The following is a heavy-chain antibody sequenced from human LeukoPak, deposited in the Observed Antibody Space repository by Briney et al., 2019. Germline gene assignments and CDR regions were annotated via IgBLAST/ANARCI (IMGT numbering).Heavy chain of an antibody. CDR3: ARVPRSYYYNYYMDV. V-gene: IGHV4-34*01. CDR1: GGSFSGYY. Sequence: ASETLSLTCAVYGGSFSGYYWSWIRQPPGKGLEWIGEINHSGSTNYNPSLKSRVTISVDTSKNQFSLKLSSVTAADTAVYYCARVPRSYYYNYYMDVWGKGTTVTVSS. J-gene: IGHJ6*03. CDR2: INHSGST.